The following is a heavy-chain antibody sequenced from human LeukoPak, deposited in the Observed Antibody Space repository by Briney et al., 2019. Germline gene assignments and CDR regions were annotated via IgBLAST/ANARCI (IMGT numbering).Heavy chain of an antibody. D-gene: IGHD2-15*01. CDR3: ARLRGIAASNTYYYCYMDV. Sequence: ASVKVSCKASGYTFTSFDINWVRQATGEGLEWMGRMNPNSGNTGYAQKFQGRVTITRNTSVSTAYMELSSLRSEDTAVYYCARLRGIAASNTYYYCYMDVWGKGTTVTVSS. V-gene: IGHV1-8*03. CDR1: GYTFTSFD. CDR2: MNPNSGNT. J-gene: IGHJ6*03.